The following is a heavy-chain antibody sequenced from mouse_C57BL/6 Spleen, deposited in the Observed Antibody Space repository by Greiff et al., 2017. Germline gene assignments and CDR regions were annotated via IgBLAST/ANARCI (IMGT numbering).Heavy chain of an antibody. CDR3: AREDYSPAWFAY. V-gene: IGHV5-6*01. CDR1: GFTFSSYG. CDR2: ISSGGSYT. D-gene: IGHD2-12*01. J-gene: IGHJ3*01. Sequence: EVHLVESGGDLVKPGGSLKLSCAASGFTFSSYGMSWVRQTPDKRLEWVATISSGGSYTYYPDSVKGRFTISRDNAKNTLYLQMSSLKSEDTAMYYCAREDYSPAWFAYWGQGTLVTVSA.